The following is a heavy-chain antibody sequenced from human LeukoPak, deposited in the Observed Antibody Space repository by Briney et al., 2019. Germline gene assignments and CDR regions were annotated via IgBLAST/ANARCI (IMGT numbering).Heavy chain of an antibody. CDR1: GGSISSYY. D-gene: IGHD6-19*01. Sequence: SETLSLICTVSGGSISSYYWSWIRQPPGKGLEWIGYIYYSGSTNYNPSLKSRVTISVDTSKNQFSLKLSSVTAADTAVYYCAREVETVAGPFSDYWGQGTLVTVSS. V-gene: IGHV4-59*01. CDR3: AREVETVAGPFSDY. J-gene: IGHJ4*02. CDR2: IYYSGST.